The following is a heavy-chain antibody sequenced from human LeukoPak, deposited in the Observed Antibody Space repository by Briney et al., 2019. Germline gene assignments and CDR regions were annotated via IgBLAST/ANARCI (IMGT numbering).Heavy chain of an antibody. V-gene: IGHV3-66*01. J-gene: IGHJ3*02. CDR2: IYSGGTR. D-gene: IGHD6-19*01. CDR3: ARLISVAGTGAFDI. Sequence: GGSLRLSCAASAFTVSSNYMTWVRQAPGKRLEWVSVIYSGGTRYYADSVTGRFTISRDNSKNTLYLQMNTLRAEDTAVYYCARLISVAGTGAFDIWGQGTMVTVPS. CDR1: AFTVSSNY.